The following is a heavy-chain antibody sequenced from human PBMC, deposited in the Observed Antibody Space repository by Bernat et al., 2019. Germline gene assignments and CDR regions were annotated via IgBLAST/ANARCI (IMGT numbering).Heavy chain of an antibody. CDR2: IKQDGSEK. CDR1: GFTFRGYW. Sequence: EVQLVESGGGLVQPGGSLRLSCAASGFTFRGYWMTWVRQAPGKGLEWVANIKQDGSEKYYVDSVKGRFTFSRDNAKNSLDLQMNSLRAEDTAVYYCARVRSTSRNFDYWGQGTLVTVSS. J-gene: IGHJ4*02. D-gene: IGHD2-2*01. CDR3: ARVRSTSRNFDY. V-gene: IGHV3-7*03.